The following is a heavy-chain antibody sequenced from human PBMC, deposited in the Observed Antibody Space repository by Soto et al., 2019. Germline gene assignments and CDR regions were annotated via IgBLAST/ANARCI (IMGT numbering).Heavy chain of an antibody. CDR1: GGSISSSSYY. CDR2: IYYSGST. Sequence: XXTLSLPFTVSGGSISSSSYYWGWIRQPPGKGLEWIGIIYYSGSTYYNPSLKSRVTISVDTSKNQFSLKLSSVSATDTAVYYCATSNWFDPWGQGTLVTVSS. CDR3: ATSNWFDP. J-gene: IGHJ5*02. V-gene: IGHV4-39*01.